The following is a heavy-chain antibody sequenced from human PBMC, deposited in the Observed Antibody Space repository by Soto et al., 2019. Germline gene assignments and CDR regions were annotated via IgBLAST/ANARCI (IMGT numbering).Heavy chain of an antibody. CDR3: AADRGSSSPNYYYYGMDV. V-gene: IGHV1-58*01. D-gene: IGHD6-6*01. J-gene: IGHJ6*02. CDR1: GFTFTNSA. Sequence: ASVKVSCKASGFTFTNSAVQWVRQARGQRLEWIGWIVVGSGNTNYAQKFQERVTITRDMSTSTAYMELSSLRSEDTAVYYCAADRGSSSPNYYYYGMDVWGQGTTVTVSS. CDR2: IVVGSGNT.